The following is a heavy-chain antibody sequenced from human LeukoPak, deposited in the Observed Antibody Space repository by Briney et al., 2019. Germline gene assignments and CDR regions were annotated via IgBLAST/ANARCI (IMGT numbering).Heavy chain of an antibody. CDR2: INPNSGGT. CDR3: ARGYLPYSSSLYGAFDY. CDR1: GYTFTGYY. Sequence: ASAKVSCKASGYTFTGYYMHWVRQAPGQGLEWMGWINPNSGGTNYAQKFQGRVTMTRDTSISTSYMELSRLRSDDTAVYYCARGYLPYSSSLYGAFDYWGQGTLVTVSS. D-gene: IGHD6-13*01. V-gene: IGHV1-2*02. J-gene: IGHJ4*02.